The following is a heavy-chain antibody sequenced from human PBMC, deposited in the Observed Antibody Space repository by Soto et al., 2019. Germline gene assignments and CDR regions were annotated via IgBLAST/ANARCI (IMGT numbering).Heavy chain of an antibody. J-gene: IGHJ5*01. Sequence: EVQLVESGGGLVQPGGSLRLSCEASRGAFGDYWMHWVRQAPGKGLVWVSRINRDANDIIYADSVKGRFTASRDNAKNMVFLQMNSLRVEDTAGYYCARDVPHNWCDSWCQGTLVSVSS. CDR2: INRDANDI. CDR1: RGAFGDYW. D-gene: IGHD3-10*02. CDR3: ARDVPHNWCDS. V-gene: IGHV3-74*01.